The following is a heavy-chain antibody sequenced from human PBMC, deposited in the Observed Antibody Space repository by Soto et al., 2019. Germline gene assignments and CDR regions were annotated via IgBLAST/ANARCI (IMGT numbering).Heavy chain of an antibody. CDR2: INPNSGGT. J-gene: IGHJ6*02. CDR3: ARDREVATIGSVVYYYYGMDV. D-gene: IGHD5-12*01. CDR1: GYTFTGYY. Sequence: ASVKFSCKASGYTFTGYYMHWVRQAPGQGLEWMGWINPNSGGTNYAQKFQGWVTMTRDTSISTAYMELSRLRSDDTAVYYCARDREVATIGSVVYYYYGMDVWGQGTTVTVSS. V-gene: IGHV1-2*04.